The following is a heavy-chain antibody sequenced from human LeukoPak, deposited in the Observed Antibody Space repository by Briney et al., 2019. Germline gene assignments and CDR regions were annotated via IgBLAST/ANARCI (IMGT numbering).Heavy chain of an antibody. CDR2: INPNGGGT. CDR3: ARVSSSGDYYDN. CDR1: GYTFTGYY. Sequence: ASVKFSCKASGYTFTGYYMHWVRQAPGQALEWMGWINPNGGGTNYAQKFQGRVTMTTDTSISTAYMELGGLRYDDTAVYYCARVSSSGDYYDNWGQGTLVTVSS. J-gene: IGHJ4*02. D-gene: IGHD3-10*01. V-gene: IGHV1-2*02.